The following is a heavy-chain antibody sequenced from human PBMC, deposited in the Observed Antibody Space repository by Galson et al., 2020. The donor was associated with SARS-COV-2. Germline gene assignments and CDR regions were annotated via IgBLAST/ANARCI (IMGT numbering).Heavy chain of an antibody. CDR2: ISAYNGNT. Sequence: ASVKVSCKASGYTFTSYGISWVRQAPGQGLEWMGWISAYNGNTNYAQKPQGRVTMTTDTSTSTAYMELRSLRSADTAVYYCARADSHDYSNYPGDDYWGQGTLVTVSS. D-gene: IGHD4-4*01. CDR1: GYTFTSYG. CDR3: ARADSHDYSNYPGDDY. J-gene: IGHJ4*02. V-gene: IGHV1-18*01.